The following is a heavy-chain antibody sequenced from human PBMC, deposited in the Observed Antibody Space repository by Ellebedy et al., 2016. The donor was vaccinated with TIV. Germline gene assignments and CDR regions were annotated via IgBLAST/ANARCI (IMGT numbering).Heavy chain of an antibody. D-gene: IGHD3-16*01. CDR3: ARDWGDS. CDR2: ISGDGTRT. V-gene: IGHV3-21*01. J-gene: IGHJ4*02. Sequence: GGSLRLSCAASGFTFSSYGMHWVRQAPGKGLEWVSTISGDGTRTYYAASVKGRFTISRDNTKNSLSLHMDRLTVGDTAVYFCARDWGDSWGQGTLVTVSS. CDR1: GFTFSSYG.